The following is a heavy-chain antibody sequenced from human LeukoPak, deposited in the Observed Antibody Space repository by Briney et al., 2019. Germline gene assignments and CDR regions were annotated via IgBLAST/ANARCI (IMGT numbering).Heavy chain of an antibody. CDR3: VSIRNFWSGRGYFDY. CDR1: GGSISSGGYY. D-gene: IGHD3-3*01. CDR2: IYYSGST. J-gene: IGHJ4*02. Sequence: SETLSLTCTVSGGSISSGGYYWSWIRQPPGKGLEWIGYIYYSGSTNYNPSLKSRVTISVDTSKNQFSLKLSSVTAADTAVYYCVSIRNFWSGRGYFDYWGQGTLVTVSS. V-gene: IGHV4-61*08.